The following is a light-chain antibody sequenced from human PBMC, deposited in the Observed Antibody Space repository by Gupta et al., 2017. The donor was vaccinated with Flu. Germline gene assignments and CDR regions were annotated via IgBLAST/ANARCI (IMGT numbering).Light chain of an antibody. CDR1: SSNIGSGYD. CDR2: RHT. CDR3: QYYDSLSGSV. J-gene: IGLJ2*01. Sequence: QSVLTQPPSVSGAPGQRVTIPCTGSSSNIGSGYDVHWYQPLPGTAPKLLIYRHTSRRSGVPDRFSGSTSGTSASLAVTGLQTEDEAYYYCQYYDSLSGSVFGGGTKLTVL. V-gene: IGLV1-40*01.